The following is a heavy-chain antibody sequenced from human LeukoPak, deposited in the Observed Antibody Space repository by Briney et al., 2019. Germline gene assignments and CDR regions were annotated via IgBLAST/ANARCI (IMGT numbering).Heavy chain of an antibody. CDR3: ARLWGDGDNLDY. CDR1: GGSISSSNYY. J-gene: IGHJ4*02. V-gene: IGHV4-39*01. D-gene: IGHD5-24*01. CDR2: IYDRGSI. Sequence: PSETLSLTCTVSGGSISSSNYYWGWIRQPPGKGLEWIGSIYDRGSIYYNPSLKSRITISVDTSRNQFSLRLSSVTAADTAVYYCARLWGDGDNLDYWGQGTLDTLSS.